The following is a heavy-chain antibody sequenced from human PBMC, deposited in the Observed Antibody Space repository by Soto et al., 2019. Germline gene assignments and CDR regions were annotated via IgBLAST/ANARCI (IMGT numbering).Heavy chain of an antibody. CDR1: GFTFSDYA. J-gene: IGHJ4*02. D-gene: IGHD2-15*01. CDR3: AKETGDGGRCCGDNCES. CDR2: ISWSSGTI. V-gene: IGHV3-9*01. Sequence: EVQLVESGGGLVQPGRSLRLSCAASGFTFSDYAMHWVRQAPGKGLEWVSAISWSSGTIDYADSVKGRFTISRDNAKNSHNLQINSQRAEDTALHYCAKETGDGGRCCGDNCESWGQGTLVTVAS.